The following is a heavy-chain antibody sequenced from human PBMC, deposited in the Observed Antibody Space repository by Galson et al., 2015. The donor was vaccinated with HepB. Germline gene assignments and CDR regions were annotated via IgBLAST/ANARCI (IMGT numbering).Heavy chain of an antibody. V-gene: IGHV3-74*01. J-gene: IGHJ4*02. CDR1: GFTFSSYW. Sequence: SLRLSCAASGFTFSSYWMHWVRQAPGKGLVWVSRINSDGSSTSYADSVKGRFTISRDNAKNTLYLQVNSLRAEDTAVYYCARGGGGDVEVLDYWGQGTLVTVSS. CDR3: ARGGGGDVEVLDY. D-gene: IGHD2-21*02. CDR2: INSDGSST.